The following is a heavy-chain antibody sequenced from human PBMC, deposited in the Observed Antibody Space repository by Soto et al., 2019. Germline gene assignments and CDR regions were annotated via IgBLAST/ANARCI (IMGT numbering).Heavy chain of an antibody. CDR3: TTDGAYFDWYYYGMDV. J-gene: IGHJ6*02. CDR1: GFTFSNAW. D-gene: IGHD3-9*01. CDR2: IKSKTDGGTT. Sequence: GGSLRLSCAASGFTFSNAWMSWVRQAPGKGLEWVGRIKSKTDGGTTDYAAPVKGRFTISRDDSKNTLYLQMDSLKTEDTAVYYCTTDGAYFDWYYYGMDVWGQGTTVTVSS. V-gene: IGHV3-15*01.